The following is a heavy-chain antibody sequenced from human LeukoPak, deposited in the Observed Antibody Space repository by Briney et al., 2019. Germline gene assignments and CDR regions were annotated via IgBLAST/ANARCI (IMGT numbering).Heavy chain of an antibody. D-gene: IGHD6-6*01. Sequence: SETLSLTCTVSGGSISSYYWSWIRQPPGKGLEWIGYIYYSGSTNYNPSLKSRVTISVDTSKNHFSLELSSVTAADTAVYYCARSGTEYTNNWLDSWGQGTLVTVSS. V-gene: IGHV4-59*08. CDR2: IYYSGST. CDR1: GGSISSYY. J-gene: IGHJ5*01. CDR3: ARSGTEYTNNWLDS.